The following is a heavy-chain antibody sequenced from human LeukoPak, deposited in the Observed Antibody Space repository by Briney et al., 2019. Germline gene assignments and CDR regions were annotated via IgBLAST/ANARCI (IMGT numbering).Heavy chain of an antibody. Sequence: SETLSLTCAVYGGSFSGYYWSWIRQPPGKGLEWIGEINHSGSTNYNPSLKSRVTISVDTSKNQFSLKLSSVTAADTAVYYCARPRRYYDFWSGYLHPPDYDYWGQGTLVTVSS. J-gene: IGHJ4*02. CDR2: INHSGST. V-gene: IGHV4-34*01. CDR1: GGSFSGYY. CDR3: ARPRRYYDFWSGYLHPPDYDY. D-gene: IGHD3-3*01.